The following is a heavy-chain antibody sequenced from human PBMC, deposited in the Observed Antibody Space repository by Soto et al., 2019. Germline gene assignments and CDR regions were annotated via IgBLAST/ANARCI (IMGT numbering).Heavy chain of an antibody. J-gene: IGHJ4*02. CDR1: GYTFTSYG. CDR2: ISAYNGNT. D-gene: IGHD1-26*01. Sequence: ASVKVSCKASGYTFTSYGISWVRQAPGQGLEWMGWISAYNGNTNYAQKLQGRVTMTTDTSTSTAYMELRSLRSDDTAVYYCARDSGARWELQPAYFDYWGQGTLVTVSS. CDR3: ARDSGARWELQPAYFDY. V-gene: IGHV1-18*01.